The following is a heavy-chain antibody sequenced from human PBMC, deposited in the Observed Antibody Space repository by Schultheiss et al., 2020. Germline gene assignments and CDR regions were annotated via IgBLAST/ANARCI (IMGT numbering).Heavy chain of an antibody. CDR3: ASWGYCSSTSCLSHYYYMDV. Sequence: SETLSLTCTVSGGSISSYYWSWIRQHPGKGLEWIGYIYYSGSTYYNPSLKSRVTISVDTSKNQFSLKLSSVTAADTAVYYCASWGYCSSTSCLSHYYYMDVWGKGTTVTVSS. CDR2: IYYSGST. D-gene: IGHD2-2*01. V-gene: IGHV4-59*12. J-gene: IGHJ6*03. CDR1: GGSISSYY.